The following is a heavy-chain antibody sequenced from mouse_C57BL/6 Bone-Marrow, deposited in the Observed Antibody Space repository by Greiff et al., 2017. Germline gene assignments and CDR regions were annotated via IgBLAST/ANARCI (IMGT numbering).Heavy chain of an antibody. CDR3: AILDSSGYLFAY. Sequence: QVQLQQSGPGLVAPSQSLSITCTVSGFSLTSYAISWVRQPPGKGLEWLGVIWTGGGTNYNSALKSRLSISKDNSKSQVFLKMNSLQTDDTARYYCAILDSSGYLFAYWGQGTLVTVSA. J-gene: IGHJ3*01. D-gene: IGHD3-2*02. CDR1: GFSLTSYA. V-gene: IGHV2-9-1*01. CDR2: IWTGGGT.